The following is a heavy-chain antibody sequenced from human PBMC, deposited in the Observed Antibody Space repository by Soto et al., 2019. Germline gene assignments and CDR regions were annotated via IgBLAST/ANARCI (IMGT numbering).Heavy chain of an antibody. V-gene: IGHV6-1*01. CDR1: GDSVSSNSAT. CDR3: ARGRRWLQLDVYYFDY. D-gene: IGHD5-12*01. CDR2: TYYRSKWYN. Sequence: QVQLQQSGPGLVKPSQTLSLTCAISGDSVSSNSATWNWIRQSPSRGLEWLGRTYYRSKWYNDYAVSVKSRITINPDTSKYQFSLQLNSVTPEDTAVYYCARGRRWLQLDVYYFDYWGQGTPVTVSS. J-gene: IGHJ4*02.